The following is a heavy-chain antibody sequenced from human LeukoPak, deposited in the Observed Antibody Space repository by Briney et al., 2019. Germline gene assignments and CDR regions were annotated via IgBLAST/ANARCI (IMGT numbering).Heavy chain of an antibody. D-gene: IGHD3-10*01. Sequence: GGSLRLTCAASGFTFSSYSMNWVRQAPGKGLEWVSSISSSSSYIYYADSVKGRFTISRDNAKNSLYLQMNSLRAEDTAVYYCARDSMVRGVYGMDVWGQGTTVTVSS. CDR2: ISSSSSYI. J-gene: IGHJ6*02. CDR1: GFTFSSYS. CDR3: ARDSMVRGVYGMDV. V-gene: IGHV3-21*01.